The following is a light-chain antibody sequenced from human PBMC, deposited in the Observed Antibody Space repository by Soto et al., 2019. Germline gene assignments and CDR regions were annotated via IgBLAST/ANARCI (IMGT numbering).Light chain of an antibody. J-gene: IGKJ1*01. CDR3: QQYAKWPWT. Sequence: EIVMTQSPVTLSVSPGERATLSCRASQSVSTNLAWYQQKPGQAPRLLIYAGSTRATGIPASFSGGGSGTEFTLTISSLQSEDFAVYYCQQYAKWPWTFGQGTKADI. V-gene: IGKV3-15*01. CDR2: AGS. CDR1: QSVSTN.